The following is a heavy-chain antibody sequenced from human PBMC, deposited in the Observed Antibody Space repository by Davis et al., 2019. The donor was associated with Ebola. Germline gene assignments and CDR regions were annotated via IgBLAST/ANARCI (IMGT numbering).Heavy chain of an antibody. Sequence: PSETLSLTCTVSGGSISSGGYYWSWIRQHPGKGLEWIGYIYYSGSTYYNPSLKSRVTISVDTSKNQFSLKLSSVTAADTAVYYCARTYYYDSSGYPGAFDIWGQGTMVTVSS. V-gene: IGHV4-31*03. J-gene: IGHJ3*02. CDR1: GGSISSGGYY. D-gene: IGHD3-22*01. CDR3: ARTYYYDSSGYPGAFDI. CDR2: IYYSGST.